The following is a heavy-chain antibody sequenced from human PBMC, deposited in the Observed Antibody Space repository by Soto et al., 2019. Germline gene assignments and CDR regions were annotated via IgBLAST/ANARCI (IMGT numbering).Heavy chain of an antibody. J-gene: IGHJ6*02. CDR2: ISYDGSNK. CDR3: ARTYDFWSGYYGNYYYYGMDV. CDR1: GFTFSSYA. D-gene: IGHD3-3*01. Sequence: GGSLRLSCAASGFTFSSYAMHWVRQAPGKGLEWVAVISYDGSNKYYADSVKGRFTISRDNSKNTLYLQMNSLRAEDTAVYYCARTYDFWSGYYGNYYYYGMDVWGQGTTVTVSS. V-gene: IGHV3-30-3*01.